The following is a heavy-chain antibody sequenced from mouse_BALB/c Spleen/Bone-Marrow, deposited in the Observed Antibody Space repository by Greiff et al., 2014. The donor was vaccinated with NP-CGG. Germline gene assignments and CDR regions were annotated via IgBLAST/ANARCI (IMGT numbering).Heavy chain of an antibody. CDR2: IDPANGNT. D-gene: IGHD1-1*01. CDR1: GFNIKDTY. J-gene: IGHJ3*01. CDR3: ASYYYGSSSFAY. Sequence: VQLQQSGAELVKPGASVKLSCTASGFNIKDTYMHWVKQRPEQGLEWIGRIDPANGNTKYDPKLQGKATITADTSSNTAYLQLSSLTSEDTAVYYCASYYYGSSSFAYWGQGTLVTVSA. V-gene: IGHV14-3*02.